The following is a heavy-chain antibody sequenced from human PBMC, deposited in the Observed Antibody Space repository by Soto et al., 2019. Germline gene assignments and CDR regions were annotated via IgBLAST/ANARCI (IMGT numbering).Heavy chain of an antibody. CDR2: ISSSSSYI. Sequence: GGSLRLSCAASGFTFSSYSMNWVRQAPGKGLEWVSSISSSSSYIYYADSVKGRFTISRDNAKNSLYLQMNSLRAEDTAVYYCAREEAAAGTRDYWGQGTLVTVSS. V-gene: IGHV3-21*01. CDR3: AREEAAAGTRDY. CDR1: GFTFSSYS. J-gene: IGHJ4*02. D-gene: IGHD6-13*01.